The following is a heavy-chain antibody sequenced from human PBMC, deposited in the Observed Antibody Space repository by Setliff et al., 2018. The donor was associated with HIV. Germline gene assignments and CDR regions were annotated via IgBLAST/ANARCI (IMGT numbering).Heavy chain of an antibody. V-gene: IGHV3-7*01. CDR2: IKKDGSEI. CDR1: GFTFSNFW. CDR3: ARAVSHVDY. Sequence: GFLRLSCAASGFTFSNFWLDWVRQAPGKGLEWVATIKKDGSEIYYGDPVKGRFTISRDNARTSLYLQMNSLRAEDTAVYYCARAVSHVDYWGQGTLVTVSS. J-gene: IGHJ4*02.